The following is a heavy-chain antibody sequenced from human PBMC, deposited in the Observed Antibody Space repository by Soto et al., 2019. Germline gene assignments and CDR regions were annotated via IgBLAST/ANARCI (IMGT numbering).Heavy chain of an antibody. CDR2: INSDGSSI. V-gene: IGHV3-74*01. CDR3: ARDTYYYDSSGYRNYYYAMDV. CDR1: GFTFSSYW. D-gene: IGHD3-22*01. J-gene: IGHJ6*02. Sequence: GGSLRLSCAASGFTFSSYWMHGVRQAPGKGLVWVSRINSDGSSINYADSVKGRFTISRDNAKNTLYLQMNSLRAEDTAVYYCARDTYYYDSSGYRNYYYAMDVWGQGTTVTVSS.